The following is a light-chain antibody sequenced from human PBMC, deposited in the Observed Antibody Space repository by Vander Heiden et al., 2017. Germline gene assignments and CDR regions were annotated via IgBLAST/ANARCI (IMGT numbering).Light chain of an antibody. CDR1: ALPKQY. CDR2: KDT. J-gene: IGLJ2*01. Sequence: SYELTQPPSVSVSPGQTARITCSGDALPKQYAYWYQQKPGQAPVLIIYKDTERPSGIPERFSGSSSGTPVTLTISGVKTEDEADYYCQSADSSDTYVIFGGGTKLTVL. CDR3: QSADSSDTYVI. V-gene: IGLV3-25*03.